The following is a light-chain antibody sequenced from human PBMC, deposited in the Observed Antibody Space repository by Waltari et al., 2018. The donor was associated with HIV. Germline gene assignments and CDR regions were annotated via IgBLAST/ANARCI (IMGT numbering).Light chain of an antibody. V-gene: IGLV1-36*01. CDR3: SAWDDSLDGRV. Sequence: QSVLTQPPSVSEAPWRWVSISCSGASSNIGRNAVSWYQQVPGKPPSLLINYDDLLAPVVSGLFVGSKSGTAASLAISGLQSEDEGHYYCSAWDDSLDGRVFGGGTKVTVL. CDR2: YDD. J-gene: IGLJ3*02. CDR1: SSNIGRNA.